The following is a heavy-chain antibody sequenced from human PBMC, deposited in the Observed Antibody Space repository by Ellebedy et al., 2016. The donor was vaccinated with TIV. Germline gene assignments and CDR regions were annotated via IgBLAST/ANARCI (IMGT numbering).Heavy chain of an antibody. CDR3: ARVGYSSGWFKNDAFDI. CDR1: GYTFTSYY. CDR2: INPSGGST. Sequence: ASVKVSCKASGYTFTSYYMHWVRQAPGQGLEWMGIINPSGGSTSYAQKFQGRVTMTRDTSTSTVYMELSSLRSEDKAVYYCARVGYSSGWFKNDAFDIWGQGTMVTVSS. V-gene: IGHV1-46*01. J-gene: IGHJ3*02. D-gene: IGHD6-19*01.